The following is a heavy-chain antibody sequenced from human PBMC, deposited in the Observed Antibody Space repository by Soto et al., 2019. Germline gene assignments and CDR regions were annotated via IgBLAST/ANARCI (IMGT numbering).Heavy chain of an antibody. J-gene: IGHJ5*02. CDR3: ASVAVVVVAATFAGFDP. D-gene: IGHD2-15*01. Sequence: SETLSLTCAVYGGSFSGYYWSWIRQPPGKGLEWIGEINHSGSTNYNPSLKSRVTISVDTSKNQFSLKLSSVTAADTAVYYCASVAVVVVAATFAGFDPWGQGTLVTVSS. CDR2: INHSGST. V-gene: IGHV4-34*01. CDR1: GGSFSGYY.